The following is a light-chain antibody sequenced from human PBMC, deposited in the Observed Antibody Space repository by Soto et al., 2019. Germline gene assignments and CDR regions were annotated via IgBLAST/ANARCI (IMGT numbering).Light chain of an antibody. Sequence: QSALTQPASMSGSPGQSITISCTGTSSDVGSYDLVSWYQHHPGKAPKLMIYEGSKRPSGVSSRFSGSKSGNTASLTISGLQAEDEGDYYCCSYGGSSTFAFGGGTKLTVL. CDR2: EGS. CDR1: SSDVGSYDL. J-gene: IGLJ2*01. CDR3: CSYGGSSTFA. V-gene: IGLV2-23*03.